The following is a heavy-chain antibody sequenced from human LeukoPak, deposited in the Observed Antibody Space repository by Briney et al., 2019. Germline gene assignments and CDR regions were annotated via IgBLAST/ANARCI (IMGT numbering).Heavy chain of an antibody. J-gene: IGHJ3*02. D-gene: IGHD5-12*01. CDR1: GFTFTNYW. CDR2: INSGGSKT. CDR3: ARPIRGYDGSDI. Sequence: GGSLRLSCAASGFTFTNYWMYWVRQAPGKGLVWVSRINSGGSKTNYADSVNGRFTISRDNAKNTLYLQMNSLRAEDTAMYYCARPIRGYDGSDIWGQGTMVTVSS. V-gene: IGHV3-74*01.